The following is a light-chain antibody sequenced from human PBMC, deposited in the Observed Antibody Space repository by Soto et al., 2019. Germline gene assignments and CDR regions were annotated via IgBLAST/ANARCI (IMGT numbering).Light chain of an antibody. V-gene: IGKV1-39*01. CDR1: QSISSY. J-gene: IGKJ4*01. CDR2: AAS. Sequence: DIQMTQSPSSLSASVGDRVTITCRASQSISSYLNCYQQKPGKDPKLLIYAASSLQSGVPSRFSGSGSGTYFTLTISSLQPEDFATYYCQQSYSRPHFGGGTKVEIK. CDR3: QQSYSRPH.